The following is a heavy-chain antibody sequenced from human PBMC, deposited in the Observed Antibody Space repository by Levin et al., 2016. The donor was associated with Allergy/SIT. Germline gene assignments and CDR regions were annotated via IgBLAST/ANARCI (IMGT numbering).Heavy chain of an antibody. V-gene: IGHV4-4*07. J-gene: IGHJ6*02. CDR2: IYSNGDT. D-gene: IGHD3-16*01. Sequence: SETLSLTCTVSGGSISSYYWNWIRQPPGKGLEWIGRIYSNGDTDYNPSLKSRVTMSLDTSKNQFSLKLTSMTAADTAVYYCARDPFPGDTTRGMDVWGQGTTVIVS. CDR3: ARDPFPGDTTRGMDV. CDR1: GGSISSYY.